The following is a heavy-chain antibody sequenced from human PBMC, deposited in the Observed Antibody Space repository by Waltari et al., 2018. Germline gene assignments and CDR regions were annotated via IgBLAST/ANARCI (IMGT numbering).Heavy chain of an antibody. CDR1: GYSISSGYY. CDR3: ASLNPNYYDSSGYFDY. CDR2: IYHSGST. V-gene: IGHV4-38-2*01. J-gene: IGHJ4*02. D-gene: IGHD3-22*01. Sequence: QVQLPESGPGLVKPSETLSLTCAVSGYSISSGYYWAWMRQPHGQGRAWIGSIYHSGSTYYNPSLKSRVTISVDTSKNQFSLKLSSVTAADTAVYYCASLNPNYYDSSGYFDYWGQGTLVTVSS.